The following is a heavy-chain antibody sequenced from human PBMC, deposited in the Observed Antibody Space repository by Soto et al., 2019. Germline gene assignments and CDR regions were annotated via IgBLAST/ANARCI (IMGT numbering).Heavy chain of an antibody. CDR3: ARGRYGDY. D-gene: IGHD1-1*01. CDR1: GYTFTSYG. Sequence: QVHLVQSGAEVKKPGASVKVYCKASGYTFTSYGITWVRQAPGQGLEWMGWSSAHNGNTDYAQKLQGIVIVTRDLSPSTAYMELSCLRSDDTAVYDCARGRYGDYWGQGALVTVSS. CDR2: SSAHNGNT. J-gene: IGHJ4*02. V-gene: IGHV1-18*01.